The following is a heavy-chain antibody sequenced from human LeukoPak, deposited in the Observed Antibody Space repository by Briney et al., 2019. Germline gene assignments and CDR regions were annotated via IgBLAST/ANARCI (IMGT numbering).Heavy chain of an antibody. V-gene: IGHV3-23*01. CDR1: GFTFSSYA. Sequence: GSLRLSCXASGFTFSSYAMTWVRQAPGKGLEWVSVISGSGGRTYYADSVKGRFTISRDNSKNTLYLQMSSLRAEDTAVYYCAKDRGGGNLDFDYWGQGTLVTVSS. J-gene: IGHJ4*02. D-gene: IGHD2-15*01. CDR2: ISGSGGRT. CDR3: AKDRGGGNLDFDY.